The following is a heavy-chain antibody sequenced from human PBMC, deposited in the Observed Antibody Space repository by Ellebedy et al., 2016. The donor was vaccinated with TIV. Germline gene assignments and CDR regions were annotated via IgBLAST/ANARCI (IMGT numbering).Heavy chain of an antibody. V-gene: IGHV3-48*04. CDR2: MSDSTITT. CDR3: ATDGSYGDHLFPQHAFTT. D-gene: IGHD4-17*01. CDR1: GFSFSSYS. J-gene: IGHJ3*02. Sequence: GESLKISCAASGFSFSSYSMNWVRQAPGKGLEWVSYMSDSTITTYYADSVKGRFTISRDNAKNSLFLQMNSLRAEDTAVYYCATDGSYGDHLFPQHAFTTWGQGTMVSVSS.